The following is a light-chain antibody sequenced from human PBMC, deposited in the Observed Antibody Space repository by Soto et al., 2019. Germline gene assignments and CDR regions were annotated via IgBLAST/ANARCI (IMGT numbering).Light chain of an antibody. CDR3: QTWGTGMV. J-gene: IGLJ2*01. V-gene: IGLV4-69*01. Sequence: QPVLTQSPSASASLGASVKLTCTLSSGHSSSAIAWHQQQPEKGPRYLMKLNTDGSHSKGDGIPDRFSGSSSGAESYLTISSLQSEDEADYYCQTWGTGMVFGGGTKLTVL. CDR1: SGHSSSA. CDR2: LNTDGSH.